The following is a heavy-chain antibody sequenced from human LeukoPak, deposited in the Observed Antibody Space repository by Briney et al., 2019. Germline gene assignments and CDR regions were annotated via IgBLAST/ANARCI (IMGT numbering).Heavy chain of an antibody. CDR2: ISGSSFTI. CDR3: ARVGYCSTTSCPWGYYYYYYMDV. V-gene: IGHV3-48*01. J-gene: IGHJ6*03. CDR1: GFTFSNYS. Sequence: GGSLRLSCAASGFTFSNYSMNWVRQAPGKGLEWVSYISGSSFTIYNADSVKGRFTISRDNAKNSLYLQMNSLRAEDTAVYYCARVGYCSTTSCPWGYYYYYYMDVWGKGTTVTVSS. D-gene: IGHD2-2*01.